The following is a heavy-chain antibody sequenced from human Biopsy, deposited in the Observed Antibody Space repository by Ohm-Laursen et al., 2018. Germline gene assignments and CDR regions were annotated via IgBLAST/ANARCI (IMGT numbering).Heavy chain of an antibody. Sequence: TLSLTCTVSGDSINSSYWSWIRQAPGKGLEWIGFISNSGNTNYNPSLKSRVTISADTSKNQFSLKPGSVTVADTAVFYCARRGSGGRSFDHWGQGTLVTVSS. CDR1: GDSINSSY. CDR2: ISNSGNT. D-gene: IGHD2-15*01. J-gene: IGHJ4*02. V-gene: IGHV4-59*08. CDR3: ARRGSGGRSFDH.